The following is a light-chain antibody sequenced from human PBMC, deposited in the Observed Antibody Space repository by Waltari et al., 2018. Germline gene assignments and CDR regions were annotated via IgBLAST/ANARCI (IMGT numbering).Light chain of an antibody. V-gene: IGKV1-5*03. J-gene: IGKJ1*01. Sequence: DIQMTQSPSTLPASVGARVTITCRASQSVSRWRAWYQQKPGKAPKLLIYQASTLESGVPSRFSGSSSGTQFTLTISSLQPDDFATYYCQQFNSNSWTFGQGTKVEIQ. CDR2: QAS. CDR1: QSVSRW. CDR3: QQFNSNSWT.